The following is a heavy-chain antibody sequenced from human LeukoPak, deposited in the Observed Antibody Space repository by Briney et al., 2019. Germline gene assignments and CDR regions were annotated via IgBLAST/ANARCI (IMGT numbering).Heavy chain of an antibody. J-gene: IGHJ5*02. CDR1: GGSFSGYY. CDR2: INHSGST. CDR3: ARGPTRVNWFDP. V-gene: IGHV4-34*01. Sequence: SETLSLTCAVYGGSFSGYYWSWIRQPPGKWLEWIGEINHSGSTNYNPSLKSRVTISVDTSKNQFSLKLSSVTAADTAVYYCARGPTRVNWFDPWGQGTLVTVSS.